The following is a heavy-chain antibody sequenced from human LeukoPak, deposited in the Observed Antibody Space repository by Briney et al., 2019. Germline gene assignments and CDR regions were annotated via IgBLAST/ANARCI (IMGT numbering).Heavy chain of an antibody. D-gene: IGHD6-19*01. J-gene: IGHJ4*02. CDR1: GFTFSSYA. CDR3: AKGYSSGWYFFDY. V-gene: IGHV3-23*01. CDR2: ISGSGGST. Sequence: PGGSLRLSCAASGFTFSSYAMSWVRQASGKGLEWVSAISGSGGSTYYADSVKGRFTISRDNSKNTLYLQMNSLRAEDTAVYYCAKGYSSGWYFFDYWGQGTLVTVSS.